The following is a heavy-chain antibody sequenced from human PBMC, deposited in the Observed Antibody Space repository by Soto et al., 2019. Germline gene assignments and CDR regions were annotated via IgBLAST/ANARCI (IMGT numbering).Heavy chain of an antibody. D-gene: IGHD3-22*01. V-gene: IGHV1-69*13. J-gene: IGHJ3*02. CDR2: IIPIFGTA. CDR3: ASIRRMTMIVGNDAFDI. Sequence: ASVKLSCTASGGTFSSDASSWLRQAPRQGLEWMGGIIPIFGTANYAQKFQGRVTITADESTSTAYMELSSLRSEDTVVYYCASIRRMTMIVGNDAFDIWGQGTMVTVSS. CDR1: GGTFSSDA.